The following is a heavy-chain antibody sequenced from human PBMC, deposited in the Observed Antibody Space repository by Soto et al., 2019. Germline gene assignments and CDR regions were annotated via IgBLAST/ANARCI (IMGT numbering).Heavy chain of an antibody. D-gene: IGHD5-18*01. Sequence: PGGSLRLSCAASGFTFSSYAMSWVRQAPGKGLEWVSAISGSGGSTYYADSVKGRFTISRDNSKNTLYLQMNSLRAEDTAVYYCAKDRRIQIWLTEGYYFDYWGQGTLVTVSS. J-gene: IGHJ4*02. CDR1: GFTFSSYA. CDR2: ISGSGGST. CDR3: AKDRRIQIWLTEGYYFDY. V-gene: IGHV3-23*01.